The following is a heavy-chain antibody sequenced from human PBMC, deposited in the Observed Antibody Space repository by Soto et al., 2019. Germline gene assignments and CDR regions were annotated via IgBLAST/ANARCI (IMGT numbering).Heavy chain of an antibody. CDR2: IYYSGST. CDR3: ARQGVVLYNWNPDY. Sequence: QLQLQESGPGLVKPSETLSLTCTVSGGSISSSSYYWGWIRQRPGKGLEWIGSIYYSGSTYYNPSLKGRVTIYVDTSKNQFALKLSSVTAADAAVYYCARQGVVLYNWNPDYWGQGTLVTVSS. J-gene: IGHJ4*02. V-gene: IGHV4-39*01. D-gene: IGHD1-20*01. CDR1: GGSISSSSYY.